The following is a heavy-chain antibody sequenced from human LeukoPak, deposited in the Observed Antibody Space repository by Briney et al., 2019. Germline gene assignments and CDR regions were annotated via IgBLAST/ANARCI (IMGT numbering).Heavy chain of an antibody. CDR2: ISAYNGNT. V-gene: IGHV1-18*04. D-gene: IGHD3-10*01. J-gene: IGHJ4*02. Sequence: ASVKVSCKASGYTSTSYGISWVRQAPGQGLEWMGWISAYNGNTNYAQKLQGRVTMTTDTSTSTAYMELRSLRSDDTAVYYCARRTMVRGGDYFDYWGQGTLVTVSS. CDR3: ARRTMVRGGDYFDY. CDR1: GYTSTSYG.